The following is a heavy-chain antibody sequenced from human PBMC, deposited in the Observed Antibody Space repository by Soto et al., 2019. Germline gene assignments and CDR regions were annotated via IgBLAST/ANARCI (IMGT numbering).Heavy chain of an antibody. CDR2: FSGRDATT. CDR1: GFTFRSYT. J-gene: IGHJ5*02. D-gene: IGHD1-26*01. CDR3: VRTIVGATKGGWFDP. V-gene: IGHV3-23*01. Sequence: GGSLRLSCAASGFTFRSYTMSWVRQAPGKGLEWVSSFSGRDATTYYADSVKGRFTISRDNSKNTLYLQMNSLRAEDTALYFCVRTIVGATKGGWFDPWGQGALVTVS.